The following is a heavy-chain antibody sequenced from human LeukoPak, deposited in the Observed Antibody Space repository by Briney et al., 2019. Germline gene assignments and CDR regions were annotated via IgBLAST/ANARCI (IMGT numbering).Heavy chain of an antibody. Sequence: SVKVSCKASGGTFSSYAISWVRQAPGQGLEWMGGIIPIFGTANYAQKFQGRVTITTDESTSTAYMELSSLRSEDTAVYYCARANIGCSSTSCYPRGGYYYYMDVWGKGTTVTVSS. D-gene: IGHD2-2*01. CDR3: ARANIGCSSTSCYPRGGYYYYMDV. V-gene: IGHV1-69*05. CDR1: GGTFSSYA. J-gene: IGHJ6*03. CDR2: IIPIFGTA.